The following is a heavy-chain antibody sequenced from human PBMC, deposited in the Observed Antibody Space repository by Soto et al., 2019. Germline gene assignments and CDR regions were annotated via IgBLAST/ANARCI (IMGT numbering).Heavy chain of an antibody. V-gene: IGHV4-31*03. CDR1: GGSISSGGYH. CDR3: ARAPQPPYYFDY. CDR2: IYYSGST. D-gene: IGHD1-1*01. Sequence: QVQLQESGPGLVKPSQTLSLTCTVSGGSISSGGYHWSWIRQHPGKGLEWIGYIYYSGSTYYNPSLKSRVTISVDTSKNQFSLKLSSVTAADTAVYYCARAPQPPYYFDYWGQGTLVTVSS. J-gene: IGHJ4*02.